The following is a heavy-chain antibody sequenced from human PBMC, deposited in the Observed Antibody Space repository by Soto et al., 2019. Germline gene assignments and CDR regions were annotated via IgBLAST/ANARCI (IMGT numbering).Heavy chain of an antibody. D-gene: IGHD2-2*01. V-gene: IGHV4-30-4*01. J-gene: IGHJ4*02. CDR1: GGSISSGGSY. CDR2: IYYSGNT. Sequence: SETLSLTCTVSGGSISSGGSYWGWIRQPPGKGLEWIGYIYYSGNTYFNPSLKSRVTLSVDTSKNQFPLNLSSVTAADTAVYYCVRYCSTTKCPFDYWGQGTLVTVSS. CDR3: VRYCSTTKCPFDY.